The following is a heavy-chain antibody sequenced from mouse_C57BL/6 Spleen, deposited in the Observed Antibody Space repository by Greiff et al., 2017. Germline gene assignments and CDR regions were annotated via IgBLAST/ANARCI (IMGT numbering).Heavy chain of an antibody. CDR2: IDPNSGGT. Sequence: QVHVKQPGAELVKPGASVKLSCKASGYTFTSYWMHWVKQRPGRGLEWIGRIDPNSGGTKYNEKFKSKATLTVDKPSSTAYMQLSSLTSEDSAVYYCARQGYDYDGGAWFAYWGQGTLVTVSA. D-gene: IGHD2-4*01. CDR1: GYTFTSYW. CDR3: ARQGYDYDGGAWFAY. J-gene: IGHJ3*01. V-gene: IGHV1-72*01.